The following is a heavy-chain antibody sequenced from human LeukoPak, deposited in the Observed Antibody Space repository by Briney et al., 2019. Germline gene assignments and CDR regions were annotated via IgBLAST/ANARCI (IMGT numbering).Heavy chain of an antibody. CDR1: GFTFSSYW. D-gene: IGHD6-13*01. CDR3: ARNPGYSSSWFLFDP. J-gene: IGHJ5*02. Sequence: PGGSLRLSCAASGFTFSSYWMSWVRQAPGKGLEWVANIKQDGSEKYYVDSVKGRFTISRDNAKNSLYLQMNSLRAEDTAVYYCARNPGYSSSWFLFDPWGLGTLVTVSS. V-gene: IGHV3-7*01. CDR2: IKQDGSEK.